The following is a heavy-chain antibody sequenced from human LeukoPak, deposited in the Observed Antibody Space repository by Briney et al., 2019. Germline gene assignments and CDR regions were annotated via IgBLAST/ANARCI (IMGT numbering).Heavy chain of an antibody. CDR3: AEDAQRGFDYSNSLEH. V-gene: IGHV3-33*06. Sequence: GGSLRLSCEASGFTFSHYGMHWVRQAPGKGLEWVAVIWSDATNQYYADSVKGRFTISRDNFKKTVSLQMNSLRAEDTAVYYCAEDAQRGFDYSNSLEHWGQGSLVTVSS. J-gene: IGHJ4*02. D-gene: IGHD4-11*01. CDR2: IWSDATNQ. CDR1: GFTFSHYG.